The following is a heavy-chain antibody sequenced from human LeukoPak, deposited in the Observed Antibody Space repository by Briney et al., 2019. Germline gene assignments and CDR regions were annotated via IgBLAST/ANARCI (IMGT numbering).Heavy chain of an antibody. CDR2: IYTSGST. Sequence: SETLSLTCTVSGGSISSYYWRWIRQPAGKGLEWIGRIYTSGSTNYNPSLKSRVTMSVDTSKNQFSLKLSSVTAADTAVYYCARSQINSYLYNFYFDYWGQGTLVTVSS. D-gene: IGHD1-1*01. V-gene: IGHV4-4*07. CDR1: GGSISSYY. CDR3: ARSQINSYLYNFYFDY. J-gene: IGHJ4*02.